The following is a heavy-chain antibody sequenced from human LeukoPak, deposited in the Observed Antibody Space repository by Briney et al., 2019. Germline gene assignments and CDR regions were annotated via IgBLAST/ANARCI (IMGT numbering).Heavy chain of an antibody. CDR2: INPNSGGT. D-gene: IGHD3-22*01. Sequence: ASVTVSFTASGYTFTGYYMHWVRQAPGQGLEWMGWINPNSGGTNYAQKFQGRVTMTRDTSISTAYMELSRLRSDDTAVYYCARGGATYYYDSSGYPIGDAFDIWGQGTMVTVSS. V-gene: IGHV1-2*02. CDR3: ARGGATYYYDSSGYPIGDAFDI. CDR1: GYTFTGYY. J-gene: IGHJ3*02.